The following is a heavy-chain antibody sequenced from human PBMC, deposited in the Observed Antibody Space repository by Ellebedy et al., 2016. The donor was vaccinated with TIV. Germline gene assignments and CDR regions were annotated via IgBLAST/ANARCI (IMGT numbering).Heavy chain of an antibody. D-gene: IGHD1-1*01. V-gene: IGHV1-46*01. CDR1: GYTFTSYY. Sequence: AASVKVSCKASGYTFTSYYMHWVRQAPGQGLEWMGVIDPSGGSTDYAQKFQGRVTMTMDTSTSTVYMELSSLRSEDTAVYYCARDIRVLYYAMDVWGQGTTVTVSS. CDR3: ARDIRVLYYAMDV. CDR2: IDPSGGST. J-gene: IGHJ6*02.